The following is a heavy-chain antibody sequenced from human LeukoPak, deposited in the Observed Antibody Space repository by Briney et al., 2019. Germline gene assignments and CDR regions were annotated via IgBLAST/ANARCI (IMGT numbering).Heavy chain of an antibody. Sequence: SVKVSCKASGGTFSSYAISWVRQAPGQGLEWMGGIIPTFGTANYAQKFQGRVTITTDESTSTAYMELSSLRSEDTAVYYCARGWTGYYDFWSGTGYMDVWGKGTTVTVSS. CDR2: IIPTFGTA. CDR3: ARGWTGYYDFWSGTGYMDV. V-gene: IGHV1-69*05. J-gene: IGHJ6*03. CDR1: GGTFSSYA. D-gene: IGHD3-3*01.